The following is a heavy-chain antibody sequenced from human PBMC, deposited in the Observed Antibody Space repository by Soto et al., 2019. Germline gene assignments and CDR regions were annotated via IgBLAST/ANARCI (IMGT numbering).Heavy chain of an antibody. D-gene: IGHD3-10*01. V-gene: IGHV3-13*04. J-gene: IGHJ4*02. CDR2: IGTAGDT. CDR3: ARGITMVRGVILDYFDY. CDR1: GFTFSSYD. Sequence: EVQLVESGGGLVQPGGSLRLSCAASGFTFSSYDMHWVRQATGKGLEWVSGIGTAGDTYYPGSVKGRFTISRENAKNSLYLQMNSLRAGDTAVYYCARGITMVRGVILDYFDYWGQGTPVTLSS.